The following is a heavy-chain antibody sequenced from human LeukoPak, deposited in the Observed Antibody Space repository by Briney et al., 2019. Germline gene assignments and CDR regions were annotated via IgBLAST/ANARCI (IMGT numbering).Heavy chain of an antibody. D-gene: IGHD3-9*01. Sequence: GGSLRLSCAASGFTFSSYAMNWVRQAPGKGLEWVSAISGSGSSTYYADSVKGRFTISRDNSKNTLYLQMDSLRAEDTAVYYCAKEPGYDILTGYYAHFDYWGQGTLVTVPS. CDR3: AKEPGYDILTGYYAHFDY. CDR1: GFTFSSYA. CDR2: ISGSGSST. J-gene: IGHJ4*02. V-gene: IGHV3-23*01.